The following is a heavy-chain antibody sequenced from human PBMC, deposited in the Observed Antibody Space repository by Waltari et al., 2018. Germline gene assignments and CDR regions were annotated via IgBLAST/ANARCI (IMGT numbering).Heavy chain of an antibody. CDR3: ARARGIAVAGGENFDY. CDR2: IYYSGST. Sequence: QLQLQESGPGLVQPSETLSLTCTVSGGSISSSSYYWGWIRQPPGKGLEWIGSIYYSGSTYYNPSLKSRVTISVDTSKNQFSLKLSSVTAADTAVYYCARARGIAVAGGENFDYWGQGTLVTVSS. V-gene: IGHV4-39*07. D-gene: IGHD6-19*01. J-gene: IGHJ4*02. CDR1: GGSISSSSYY.